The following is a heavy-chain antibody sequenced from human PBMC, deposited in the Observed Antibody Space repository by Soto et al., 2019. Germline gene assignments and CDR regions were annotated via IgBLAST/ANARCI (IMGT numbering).Heavy chain of an antibody. CDR1: GFTFSSYA. J-gene: IGHJ1*01. D-gene: IGHD4-17*01. CDR2: ISYDGSNK. CDR3: ARDAPMTTVVTPAEYFQH. Sequence: GGSLRLSCAASGFTFSSYAMHWVRQAPGKGLEWVAVISYDGSNKYYADSVEGRFTISRDNSKNTLYLQMNSLRAEDTAVYYCARDAPMTTVVTPAEYFQHWGQGTLVTVSS. V-gene: IGHV3-30-3*01.